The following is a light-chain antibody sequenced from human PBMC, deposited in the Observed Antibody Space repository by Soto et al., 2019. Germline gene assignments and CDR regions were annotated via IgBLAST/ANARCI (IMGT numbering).Light chain of an antibody. CDR1: QGISNF. CDR2: AAS. V-gene: IGKV1-27*01. CDR3: QTYSSVIT. J-gene: IGKJ5*01. Sequence: DIQMTQSPSSLSASVGDRVTITCRASQGISNFLAWYQQKPGKVPKLLISAASPLQSGVPSRFSGSGSGTDFTLTITSLQPEDVATYYCQTYSSVITFGQGTRLEMK.